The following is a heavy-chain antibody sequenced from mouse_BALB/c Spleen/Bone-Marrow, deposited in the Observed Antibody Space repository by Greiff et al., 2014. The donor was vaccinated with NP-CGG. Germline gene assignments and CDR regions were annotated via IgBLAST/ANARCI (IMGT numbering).Heavy chain of an antibody. CDR1: GYTFTSYW. CDR3: AREGSRLRGYFDV. V-gene: IGHV1S132*01. D-gene: IGHD1-1*01. J-gene: IGHJ1*01. CDR2: IFPGTGTT. Sequence: QVQLQQPGAELVKPGASVKLSCKTSGYTFTSYWIQWVKQRPGQGLGWIGEIFPGTGTTYYNEKFKGKATLTIDTSSSTAYMQLSSLTSEDSAVYFCAREGSRLRGYFDVWGAGTTVAVPS.